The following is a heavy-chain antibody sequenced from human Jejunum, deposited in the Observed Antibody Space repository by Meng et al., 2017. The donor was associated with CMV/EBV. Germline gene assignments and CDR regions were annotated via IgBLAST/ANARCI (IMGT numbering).Heavy chain of an antibody. V-gene: IGHV4-59*02. CDR1: GGSVSSYY. D-gene: IGHD2-2*02. J-gene: IGHJ5*02. CDR3: ASTLYPKAWLNWVDP. Sequence: GGSVSSYYWSWIRQPPGKGLEWIGYKYYRETAHYNPSLKSRVTISVDTSKNLISLRLDSVTAADTAVYYCASTLYPKAWLNWVDPWGQGTLVTVSS. CDR2: KYYRETA.